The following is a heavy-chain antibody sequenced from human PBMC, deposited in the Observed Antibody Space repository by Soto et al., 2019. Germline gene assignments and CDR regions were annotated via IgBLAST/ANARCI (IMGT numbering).Heavy chain of an antibody. CDR2: ISSSGSTI. CDR3: DRIPSSVPVSAFLLNRSSDL. J-gene: IGHJ2*01. D-gene: IGHD2-21*02. Sequence: APGKGLEWVSYISSSGSTIYYADSVKGRFTISRDNAKNSLYLQMNSLRAEDISVHAGDRIPSSVPVSAFLLNRSSDL. V-gene: IGHV3-48*03.